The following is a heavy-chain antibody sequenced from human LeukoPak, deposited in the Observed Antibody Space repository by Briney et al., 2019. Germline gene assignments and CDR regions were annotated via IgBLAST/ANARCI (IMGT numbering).Heavy chain of an antibody. V-gene: IGHV4-34*01. J-gene: IGHJ4*02. D-gene: IGHD3-10*01. Sequence: SETLSLTCTVSGGSISSYYWSWIRQPPGKGLEWIGEINHSGSTNYNPSLKSRVTISVDTSKNQFSLKLSSVTAADTAVYYCARGSPSGRFGELSGYWGQGTLVTVSS. CDR2: INHSGST. CDR3: ARGSPSGRFGELSGY. CDR1: GGSISSYY.